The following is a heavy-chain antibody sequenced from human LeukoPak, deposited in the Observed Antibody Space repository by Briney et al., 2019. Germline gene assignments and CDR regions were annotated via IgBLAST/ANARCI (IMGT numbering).Heavy chain of an antibody. CDR1: GGSFSGYY. CDR3: ARGAAYCSGGSCSNCYFDY. J-gene: IGHJ4*02. V-gene: IGHV4-34*01. D-gene: IGHD2-15*01. CDR2: INHSGST. Sequence: KASETLSLTCAVYGGSFSGYYWSWIRQPPGKGLEWIGEINHSGSTNYNPSLKSRVTISVDTSKNQFSLKLSSVTAADTAVYYCARGAAYCSGGSCSNCYFDYWGQGTLVTVSS.